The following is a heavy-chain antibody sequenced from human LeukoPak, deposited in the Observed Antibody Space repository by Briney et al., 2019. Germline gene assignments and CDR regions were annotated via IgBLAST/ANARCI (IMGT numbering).Heavy chain of an antibody. Sequence: GRSLRLSCAASGFTFSSYGMHWVRQAPGKGLEWVAVIWYDGSNKYYADSVKGRFTISRDNSKNTLYLQMNGLRAEDTAVYYCARDDDWGSRRPLDYWGQGTLVTVSS. V-gene: IGHV3-33*01. CDR2: IWYDGSNK. J-gene: IGHJ4*02. D-gene: IGHD7-27*01. CDR1: GFTFSSYG. CDR3: ARDDDWGSRRPLDY.